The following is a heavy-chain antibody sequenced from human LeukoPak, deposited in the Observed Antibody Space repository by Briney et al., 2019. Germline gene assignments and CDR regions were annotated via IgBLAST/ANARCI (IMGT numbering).Heavy chain of an antibody. Sequence: GGSLRLSCAASGFTFSSYAMGWVRQAPGKGLAWVSAISGGGGSTSYADSVKGRFTVSRDHSKNTVYLQMNSLTLEDTAVYYCAKLVDYCEGRTCFTTYYYTDIWGKGTTVTVSS. CDR2: ISGGGGST. V-gene: IGHV3-23*01. CDR1: GFTFSSYA. D-gene: IGHD4/OR15-4a*01. J-gene: IGHJ6*03. CDR3: AKLVDYCEGRTCFTTYYYTDI.